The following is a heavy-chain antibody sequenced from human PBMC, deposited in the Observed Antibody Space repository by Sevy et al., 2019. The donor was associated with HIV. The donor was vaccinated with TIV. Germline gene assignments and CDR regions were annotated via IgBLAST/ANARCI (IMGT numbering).Heavy chain of an antibody. CDR3: AKDLPIMVRGVAPDY. V-gene: IGHV3-30*18. D-gene: IGHD3-10*01. CDR1: GFTFSSYG. J-gene: IGHJ4*02. Sequence: GESLKISCAASGFTFSSYGMHWVRQAPGKGLEWVAVISYDGSNKYYADSVKGRFTISRDNSKNTLYLQMNSLRAEDTAVYYCAKDLPIMVRGVAPDYWGQGTLVTVSS. CDR2: ISYDGSNK.